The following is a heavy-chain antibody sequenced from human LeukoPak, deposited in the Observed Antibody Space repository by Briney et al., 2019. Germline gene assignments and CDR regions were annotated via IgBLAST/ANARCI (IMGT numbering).Heavy chain of an antibody. D-gene: IGHD6-19*01. CDR1: GFTFTSST. CDR3: AAGSGWYRFDY. V-gene: IGHV1-58*02. Sequence: SVKVSCKASGFTFTSSTMQWVRQARGQRLEWIGWIVVGSGNTNYAQKFQERVTIAWDMSTSTAYMELSSLRSEDTAVYYCAAGSGWYRFDYWGQGTLVTVSS. J-gene: IGHJ4*02. CDR2: IVVGSGNT.